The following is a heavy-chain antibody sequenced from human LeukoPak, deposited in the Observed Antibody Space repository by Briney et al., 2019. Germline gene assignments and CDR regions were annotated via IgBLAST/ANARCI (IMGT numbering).Heavy chain of an antibody. V-gene: IGHV4-31*03. J-gene: IGHJ1*01. CDR1: GGSISSGGYY. Sequence: SKTLSLTCTVSGGSISSGGYYWSWIRQHPGKGLEWIGYIYYSGSTYYNPSLKSRVTMSVDTSKNQFSLKLSSVTAADTAVYYCAGHDSSGTYFQHWGQGTLVTVSS. CDR2: IYYSGST. D-gene: IGHD3-22*01. CDR3: AGHDSSGTYFQH.